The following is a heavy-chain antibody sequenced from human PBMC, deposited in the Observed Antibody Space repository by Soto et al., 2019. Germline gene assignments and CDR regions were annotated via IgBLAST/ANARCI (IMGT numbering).Heavy chain of an antibody. D-gene: IGHD6-13*01. J-gene: IGHJ6*02. Sequence: LTLTCAIFGDGVTSNSAAWHWIRQSPSRGLEWLGRTYYRSKWYNDYAVSVKSRITINPDTSKNQFSLQLNSVTPEDTAVYYCARDHSWYYYYGMDVWGQGTTVTVSS. CDR3: ARDHSWYYYYGMDV. V-gene: IGHV6-1*01. CDR2: TYYRSKWYN. CDR1: GDGVTSNSAA.